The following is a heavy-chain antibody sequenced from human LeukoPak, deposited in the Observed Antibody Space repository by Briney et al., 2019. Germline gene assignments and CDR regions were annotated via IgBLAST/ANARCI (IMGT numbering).Heavy chain of an antibody. Sequence: ASVKVSCKASGGTXSSYAISWVRQAPGQGLESMGGIIPIFGTANYAQKFQGRVTITADESTSTAYMELSSLRAEDTAVYYCARAPRSGSYYNCFDYWGQGTLVTVSS. CDR2: IIPIFGTA. CDR1: GGTXSSYA. D-gene: IGHD3-10*01. V-gene: IGHV1-69*13. J-gene: IGHJ4*02. CDR3: ARAPRSGSYYNCFDY.